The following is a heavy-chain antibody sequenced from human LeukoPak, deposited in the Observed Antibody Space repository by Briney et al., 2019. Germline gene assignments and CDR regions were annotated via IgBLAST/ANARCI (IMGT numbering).Heavy chain of an antibody. CDR2: IYWNDDK. V-gene: IGHV2-5*01. CDR1: GFSLSTSGVG. J-gene: IGHJ5*02. D-gene: IGHD3-16*02. CDR3: AHRRVYDYVWGSYRYFWFDP. Sequence: SGPTLVNPTQTLTLTCTFSGFSLSTSGVGVGWIHQPPGKALEWLALIYWNDDKRYSPSLKSRLTITKDTSKNQVVLTMTNMDPVDTATYYCAHRRVYDYVWGSYRYFWFDPWGQGTLVTVSS.